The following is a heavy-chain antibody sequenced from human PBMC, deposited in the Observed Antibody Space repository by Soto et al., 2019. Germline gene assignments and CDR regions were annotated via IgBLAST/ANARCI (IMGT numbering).Heavy chain of an antibody. J-gene: IGHJ6*03. Sequence: SETLSLTCTVSGGSISSYYWTWVRQSPGKGLEWIGYVFSSGSTNYNPSLESRVTISLDTSKNQFSLKVISVTAADTAVYYCARRGKKSFYYYMDVWGKGTTVTVSS. V-gene: IGHV4-59*08. CDR1: GGSISSYY. CDR2: VFSSGST. CDR3: ARRGKKSFYYYMDV.